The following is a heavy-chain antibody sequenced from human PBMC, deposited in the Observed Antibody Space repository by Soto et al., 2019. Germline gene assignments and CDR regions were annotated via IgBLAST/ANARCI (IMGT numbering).Heavy chain of an antibody. CDR2: ISSDGSST. J-gene: IGHJ5*02. D-gene: IGHD2-2*01. CDR3: ARGPYCISTSCYDWFDP. CDR1: GFTFSSYW. Sequence: EVPLVESGGGLVQPGGSLRLSCAASGFTFSSYWMHWVRQAPGKGLVWVSRISSDGSSTTYADSVKGRFTISRDNAKNKLYMKMDSLRAEDTGVYYCARGPYCISTSCYDWFDPWGQGTLVTVSS. V-gene: IGHV3-74*01.